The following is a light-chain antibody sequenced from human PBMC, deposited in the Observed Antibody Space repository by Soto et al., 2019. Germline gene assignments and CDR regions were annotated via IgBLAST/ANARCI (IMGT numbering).Light chain of an antibody. Sequence: EIFMTQAPASECVSPAERANLSRRASQSVSSNLAWYQQKPGQAPRLLIYGASTRATGIPARFSGSGSGTEFTLTISSLQSEDFAVYYCQQRSNWPLTFGGGTKVDI. CDR3: QQRSNWPLT. V-gene: IGKV3-15*01. J-gene: IGKJ4*01. CDR2: GAS. CDR1: QSVSSN.